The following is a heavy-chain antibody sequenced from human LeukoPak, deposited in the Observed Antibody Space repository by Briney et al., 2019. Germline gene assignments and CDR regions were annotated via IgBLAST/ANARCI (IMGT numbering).Heavy chain of an antibody. CDR3: ARRCSGCPTGHFDY. CDR2: ISGNGDNT. D-gene: IGHD6-19*01. J-gene: IGHJ4*02. V-gene: IGHV3-23*01. Sequence: PGGSLRLSCAASGFTFSNYAMNWVRQAPGKGLEWVSGISGNGDNTWYADSVKGRFTISRDNSKNTVYLQMNSLRAEDTAVYYCARRCSGCPTGHFDYWGQGTLVTVSS. CDR1: GFTFSNYA.